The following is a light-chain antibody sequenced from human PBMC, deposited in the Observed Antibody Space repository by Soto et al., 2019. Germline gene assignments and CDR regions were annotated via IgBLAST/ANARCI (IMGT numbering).Light chain of an antibody. CDR3: QPYNNWTLT. J-gene: IGKJ4*01. Sequence: EVVITQSPATLSVSPGEGVTLYCRANQGIGDTLAWYQDKPGQTPRILIYDTSTRATGVPARFSGSMSGPEFNLTINSLQSEDCAIYECQPYNNWTLTFGELTKVDIK. V-gene: IGKV3-15*01. CDR2: DTS. CDR1: QGIGDT.